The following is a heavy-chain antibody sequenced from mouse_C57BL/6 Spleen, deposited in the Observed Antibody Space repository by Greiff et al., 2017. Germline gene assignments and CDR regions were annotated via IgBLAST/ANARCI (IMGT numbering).Heavy chain of an antibody. Sequence: QVQLKESGPGLVQPSQSLSITCTVSGFSLTSYGVHWVRQPPGKGLEWLGVIWSGGSTDYNAAFISRLSISKDNSKSQVFFKMNSLQADDTAIYYCAKSYSNYEGAWFAYWGQGTLVTVSA. V-gene: IGHV2-4*01. CDR1: GFSLTSYG. J-gene: IGHJ3*01. D-gene: IGHD2-5*01. CDR3: AKSYSNYEGAWFAY. CDR2: IWSGGST.